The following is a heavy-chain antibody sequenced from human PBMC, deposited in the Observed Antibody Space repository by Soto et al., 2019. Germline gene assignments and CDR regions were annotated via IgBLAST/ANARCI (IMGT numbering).Heavy chain of an antibody. CDR1: GGSISSGGYY. CDR3: ARQTYYYDSSGYYLDYFDY. CDR2: IYYSGST. D-gene: IGHD3-22*01. J-gene: IGHJ4*02. Sequence: QVQLQESGPGLVKPSQTLSLTCTVSGGSISSGGYYWSWIRQHPGKGLEWIGYIYYSGSTYYNPSLKSRVTISVDTSKNQCSLKLSSVTAAHTAVYYCARQTYYYDSSGYYLDYFDYWGQGTLVTVSS. V-gene: IGHV4-31*03.